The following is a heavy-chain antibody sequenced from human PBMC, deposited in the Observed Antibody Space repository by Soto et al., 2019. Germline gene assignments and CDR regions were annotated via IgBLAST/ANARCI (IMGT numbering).Heavy chain of an antibody. D-gene: IGHD3-10*01. Sequence: SETLSLTCTVSGGSISSSSYYWGWIRQPPGKGLEWIGSIYYSGGTYYNPSLKSRVTISVDTSKNQFSLKLSSVTAADTAVYYCARHAYITMVRGVPNWFDPWGQGTLVTVSS. CDR3: ARHAYITMVRGVPNWFDP. CDR2: IYYSGGT. J-gene: IGHJ5*02. CDR1: GGSISSSSYY. V-gene: IGHV4-39*01.